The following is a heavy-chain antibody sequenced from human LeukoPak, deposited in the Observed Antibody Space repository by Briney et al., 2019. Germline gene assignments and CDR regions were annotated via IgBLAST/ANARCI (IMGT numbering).Heavy chain of an antibody. CDR2: INSDGSST. V-gene: IGHV3-74*01. Sequence: GGSLRLSCAASGFTFSSYWMHWVRQAPGKGLVWVSRINSDGSSTSYADSVKGRFTISRDNAKNTLYLQMNSLRAEDTAVYYCARVRHSIDWGAFDIWGQGTMVTVSS. J-gene: IGHJ3*02. D-gene: IGHD7-27*01. CDR1: GFTFSSYW. CDR3: ARVRHSIDWGAFDI.